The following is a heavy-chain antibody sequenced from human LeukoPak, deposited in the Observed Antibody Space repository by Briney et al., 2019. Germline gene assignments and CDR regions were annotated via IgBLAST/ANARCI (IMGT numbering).Heavy chain of an antibody. CDR2: ISSSSDTI. CDR3: ARDHPESTTRWPFFDY. J-gene: IGHJ4*02. V-gene: IGHV3-48*04. CDR1: GFTFGPYT. D-gene: IGHD5/OR15-5a*01. Sequence: PGGSLRLSCAASGFTFGPYTMNWVRQAPGKGLEWVSYISSSSDTIYYADSVKGRFTISRDNAKNSLYLQMNSLRAEDTAVYYCARDHPESTTRWPFFDYWGQGTLVTVSS.